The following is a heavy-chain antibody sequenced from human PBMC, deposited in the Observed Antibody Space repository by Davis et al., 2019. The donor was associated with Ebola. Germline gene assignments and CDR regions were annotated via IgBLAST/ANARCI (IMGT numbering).Heavy chain of an antibody. CDR1: GFTFSGSA. J-gene: IGHJ4*02. V-gene: IGHV3-73*01. CDR2: IRSKANSYAT. CDR3: TNAVTTTDY. Sequence: GGSLRLSCAASGFTFSGSAMHWVRQASGKGLEWVGRIRSKANSYATAYAASAKGRFTISRDDSKNTAYLQMNSLKTEDTAVYYCTNAVTTTDYWGQGTLVTVSS. D-gene: IGHD4-17*01.